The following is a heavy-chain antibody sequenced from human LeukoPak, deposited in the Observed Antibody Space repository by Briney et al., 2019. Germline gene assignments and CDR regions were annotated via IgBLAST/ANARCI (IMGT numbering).Heavy chain of an antibody. J-gene: IGHJ3*02. CDR3: ARVDQWLVPGAFDI. V-gene: IGHV1-69*05. D-gene: IGHD6-19*01. CDR2: IIPIFGTA. Sequence: SVKVSCKASGGTFSSYAISWVRQAPGQGLEWMGRIIPIFGTANYAQKFQGRVTITTDESTGTAYMELSSLRSEDTAVYYCARVDQWLVPGAFDIWGQGTMVTVSS. CDR1: GGTFSSYA.